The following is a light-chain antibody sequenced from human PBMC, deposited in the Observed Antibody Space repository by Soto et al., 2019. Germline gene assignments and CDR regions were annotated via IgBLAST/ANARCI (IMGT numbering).Light chain of an antibody. Sequence: QSALTQPPSASGSRGHSVTISCTGTTSDFGNYNYVSWYQQHPGKAPKLIIYDVTKRPSGVPDRFSGSKSGNTASLIISGLQTEDEAHYYCCSSASSYTSVVFGGGTKVTVL. CDR3: CSSASSYTSVV. CDR2: DVT. CDR1: TSDFGNYNY. J-gene: IGLJ2*01. V-gene: IGLV2-11*01.